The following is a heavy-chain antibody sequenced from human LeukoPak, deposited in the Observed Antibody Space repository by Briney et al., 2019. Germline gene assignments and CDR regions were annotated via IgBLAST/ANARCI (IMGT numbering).Heavy chain of an antibody. CDR2: ISSSSSYI. V-gene: IGHV3-21*01. J-gene: IGHJ4*02. D-gene: IGHD3-10*01. CDR3: ARDEMELWFGADGYFDY. Sequence: PGGSLRLSCAASGFTFSSYSMNWVRQAPGKGLEWVSSISSSSSYIYYADSVKGRFTISRDNVKNLLYLQMNSLRAEDTAVYYCARDEMELWFGADGYFDYWGQGTLVTVSS. CDR1: GFTFSSYS.